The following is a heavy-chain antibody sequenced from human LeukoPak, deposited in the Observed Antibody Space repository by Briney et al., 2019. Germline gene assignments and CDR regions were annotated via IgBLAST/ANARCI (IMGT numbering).Heavy chain of an antibody. V-gene: IGHV3-43*02. Sequence: PGGSLRLSCAASGFTFDDYAMHWVRQAPGKGLEWVSLISGDGGSTYYADSVKGRFTISRGNSKNSLYLQMNSLRTEDTALYYCAKEALKYQLLPPRVDYWGGGTLGTVSS. CDR1: GFTFDDYA. CDR3: AKEALKYQLLPPRVDY. D-gene: IGHD2-2*01. CDR2: ISGDGGST. J-gene: IGHJ4*02.